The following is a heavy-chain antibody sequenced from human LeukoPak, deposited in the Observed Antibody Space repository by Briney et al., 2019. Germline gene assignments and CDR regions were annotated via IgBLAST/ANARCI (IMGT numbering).Heavy chain of an antibody. V-gene: IGHV3-30*18. Sequence: GGSLRLSCAASGFSFSSYGMHWVRQAPGKGLEWVAVISYDGSNKYYADSVKGRFTISRDNSKNTLYLQMNSLRAEDTAVYYCANEAGNLISCWGQGTLVTVSS. D-gene: IGHD1-14*01. J-gene: IGHJ4*02. CDR2: ISYDGSNK. CDR1: GFSFSSYG. CDR3: ANEAGNLISC.